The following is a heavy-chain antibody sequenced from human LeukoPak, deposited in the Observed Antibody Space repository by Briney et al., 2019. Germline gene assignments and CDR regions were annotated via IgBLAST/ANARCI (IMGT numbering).Heavy chain of an antibody. D-gene: IGHD2/OR15-2a*01. J-gene: IGHJ4*02. Sequence: QPGGSLRLSCAASGFTFRRDWMHWVRQAPGKGLVWVSRINSDGSSTTYADSVKGRFTISRDNAKNTLYLQMNTLRGEDTAVYYCARESAIVLVPFDSWGQGTLVTVSS. V-gene: IGHV3-74*01. CDR1: GFTFRRDW. CDR3: ARESAIVLVPFDS. CDR2: INSDGSST.